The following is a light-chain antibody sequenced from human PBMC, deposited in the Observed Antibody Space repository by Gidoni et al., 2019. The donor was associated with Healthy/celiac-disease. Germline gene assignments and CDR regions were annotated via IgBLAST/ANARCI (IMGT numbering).Light chain of an antibody. CDR3: CSYAGRNVV. Sequence: QSALTQPSSVSGSPGQSITISCTGTSSDVGSYNLFSWYQQHPGKAPKLMMYEGSKRPSGVSNRLSGCKSGNTASLTISGLQAEDEADYYCCSYAGRNVVFGGGTKLTVL. V-gene: IGLV2-23*01. J-gene: IGLJ2*01. CDR2: EGS. CDR1: SSDVGSYNL.